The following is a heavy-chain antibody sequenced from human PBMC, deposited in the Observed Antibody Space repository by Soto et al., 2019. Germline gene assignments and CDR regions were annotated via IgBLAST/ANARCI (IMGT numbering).Heavy chain of an antibody. Sequence: GGSXGLSCAASGCALSNARMGWVRQARGKGLEWVGRIKSKTDGGTTDYAAPVKGRFSISRDDSKNTLYLQMNSLKTEDTDVYYCTTDHRRPWGQGTLVTVS. J-gene: IGHJ5*02. V-gene: IGHV3-15*01. CDR1: GCALSNAR. CDR3: TTDHRRP. CDR2: IKSKTDGGTT.